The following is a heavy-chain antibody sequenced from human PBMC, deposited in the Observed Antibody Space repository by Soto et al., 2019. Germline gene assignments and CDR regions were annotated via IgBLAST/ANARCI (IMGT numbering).Heavy chain of an antibody. CDR1: GFTFSSSS. V-gene: IGHV3-48*01. Sequence: PGGSLRLSCATSGFTFSSSSMNWVRQAPGKGLEWVSYIGIGSSTKYYADSVKGRFTISRDNAKNSLYLQMNSLRAEDTAVYYCARDQLYYNDISGRPLNAFDVWGQGTMVTVSS. CDR3: ARDQLYYNDISGRPLNAFDV. D-gene: IGHD3-22*01. CDR2: IGIGSSTK. J-gene: IGHJ3*01.